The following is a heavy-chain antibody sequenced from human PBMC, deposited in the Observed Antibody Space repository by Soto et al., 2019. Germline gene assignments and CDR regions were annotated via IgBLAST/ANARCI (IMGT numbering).Heavy chain of an antibody. Sequence: ASVKVSCKTSGYTFTTYDISWVRQAPGQGLEWVGWISAHNGNTNYAQKLQGRVTMTTDTFTSTAYMELRSLRSDDTAVYYCARGYCTNGVCYYFDYWGQGTLVTVSS. V-gene: IGHV1-18*01. CDR1: GYTFTTYD. D-gene: IGHD2-8*01. J-gene: IGHJ4*01. CDR3: ARGYCTNGVCYYFDY. CDR2: ISAHNGNT.